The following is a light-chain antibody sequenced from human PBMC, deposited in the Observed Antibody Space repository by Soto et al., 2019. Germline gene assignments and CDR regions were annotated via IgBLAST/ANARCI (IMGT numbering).Light chain of an antibody. J-gene: IGKJ4*01. Sequence: EIVLTQSPATLSLSPGERATLSCRASQSVGSYLAWYQQKPGQAPRLLIYDASKRATGIPARFSGSGSGTDFTLTISSLQPEDFATYYCQQSYSAPLTFGGGTKVDIK. V-gene: IGKV3-11*01. CDR1: QSVGSY. CDR2: DAS. CDR3: QQSYSAPLT.